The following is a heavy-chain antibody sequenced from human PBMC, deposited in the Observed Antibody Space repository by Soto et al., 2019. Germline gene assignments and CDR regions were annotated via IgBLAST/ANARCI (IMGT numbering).Heavy chain of an antibody. CDR1: GFTFSHYA. V-gene: IGHV3-30*18. CDR3: AKDGSHNFAY. Sequence: QVQLVESGGGVVQPGRSLRLSCAASGFTFSHYAMHWVRQAPGKGLEWVALMSYDGSNEYYADSVKGRFTSSRDNSKNTLYLQMNSRGAEDTAVYYCAKDGSHNFAYLGQGTLVTVSS. J-gene: IGHJ4*02. CDR2: MSYDGSNE. D-gene: IGHD1-26*01.